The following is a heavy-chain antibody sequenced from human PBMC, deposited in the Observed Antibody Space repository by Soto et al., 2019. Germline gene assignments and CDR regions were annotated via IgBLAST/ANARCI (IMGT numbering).Heavy chain of an antibody. CDR1: GFTFSISW. Sequence: TGESLKISCAASGFTFSISWMNWVRQAPGKGLEWVANIKGDGSEKYYVDSVKGRFTISRDNAKNSLYLQMNSLRAEDTAVYYCAAGFPPDFWGQGTLVTVSS. V-gene: IGHV3-7*01. CDR2: IKGDGSEK. J-gene: IGHJ4*02. CDR3: AAGFPPDF. D-gene: IGHD2-21*01.